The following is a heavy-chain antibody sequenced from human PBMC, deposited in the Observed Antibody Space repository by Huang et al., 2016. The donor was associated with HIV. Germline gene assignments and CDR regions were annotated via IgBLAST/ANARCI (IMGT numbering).Heavy chain of an antibody. J-gene: IGHJ3*02. D-gene: IGHD6-13*01. Sequence: VQLVQSGAEVKRPGTSVKISCKASGGSFNSLAFNWVRQAPGQGLHCMGGSVPLFSVTNYAEKFRGRLSISADKSTSTVFMELRGLTSEDTAVFFCAREGQTWYGKPIAAFEIWGQGTSVSVSP. V-gene: IGHV1-69*10. CDR3: AREGQTWYGKPIAAFEI. CDR1: GGSFNSLA. CDR2: SVPLFSVT.